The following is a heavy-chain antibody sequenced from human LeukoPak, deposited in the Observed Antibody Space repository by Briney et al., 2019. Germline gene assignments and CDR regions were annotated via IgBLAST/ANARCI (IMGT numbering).Heavy chain of an antibody. J-gene: IGHJ3*02. CDR2: IKQDGSEK. V-gene: IGHV3-7*01. CDR3: ASSIVVVTASAFDI. Sequence: GGSLRLSCAASGFTFSSYWMSWVRQAPGKGLEGVANIKQDGSEKYYVDSVKGRFTISRDNAKNSLYLQMNSLRAEDTAVYYCASSIVVVTASAFDIWGQGTMVTVSS. D-gene: IGHD2-21*02. CDR1: GFTFSSYW.